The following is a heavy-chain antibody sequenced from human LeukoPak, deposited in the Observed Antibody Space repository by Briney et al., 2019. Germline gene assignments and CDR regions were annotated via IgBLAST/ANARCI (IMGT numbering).Heavy chain of an antibody. V-gene: IGHV4-61*02. Sequence: SETLSLTCTVSGGSISSGVYSWSWIRQPAGKGLEWIGRIYTSGRINYNPSLKSRVTISVDTSKNQFSLKLSSVTAADTAVYYCARGPTEYYDFWSGYSADYWGQGTLVTVSS. D-gene: IGHD3-3*01. CDR3: ARGPTEYYDFWSGYSADY. CDR1: GGSISSGVYS. CDR2: IYTSGRI. J-gene: IGHJ4*02.